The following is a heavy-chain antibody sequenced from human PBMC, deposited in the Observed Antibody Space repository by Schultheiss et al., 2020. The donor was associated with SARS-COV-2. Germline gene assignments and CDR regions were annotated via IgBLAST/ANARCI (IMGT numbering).Heavy chain of an antibody. V-gene: IGHV4-4*02. J-gene: IGHJ6*02. CDR2: IYHSGST. D-gene: IGHD3-3*01. CDR1: GGSISSSNW. Sequence: SETLSLTCAVSGGSISSSNWWSWVRQPPGKGLEWIGEIYHSGSTNYNPSLKSRVTISVDKSKNQFSLKLSSVTAADTAVYYCARAVQIFGAYYYYGMDVWGQGTTVTVSS. CDR3: ARAVQIFGAYYYYGMDV.